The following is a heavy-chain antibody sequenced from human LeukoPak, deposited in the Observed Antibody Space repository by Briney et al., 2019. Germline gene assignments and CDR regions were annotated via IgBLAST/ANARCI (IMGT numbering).Heavy chain of an antibody. Sequence: GASVKVSCKASGYTFTGYYMHWVRQAPGQGLEWMGWINPNSGGTNYAQKFQGRVTMTRDTSISTAYMELSRLRSDDTAVYYCARITSPLWFGEFYYFDYWGQGTLVTVSS. CDR2: INPNSGGT. J-gene: IGHJ4*02. D-gene: IGHD3-10*01. CDR3: ARITSPLWFGEFYYFDY. V-gene: IGHV1-2*02. CDR1: GYTFTGYY.